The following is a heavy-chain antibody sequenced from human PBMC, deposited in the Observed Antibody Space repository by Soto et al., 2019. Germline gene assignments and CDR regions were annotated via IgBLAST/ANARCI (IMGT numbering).Heavy chain of an antibody. CDR1: GGTFSSYP. J-gene: IGHJ6*02. CDR3: ASLSAAPYGMDA. CDR2: VIPIFGTA. Sequence: SVKVSCKASGGTFSSYPISWVRQAPGQGLAWMGGVIPIFGTANYAQKFQGRVTITADESTSTAYMELSSLRSEDTAVYYCASLSAAPYGMDAWGQGTTVTVSS. D-gene: IGHD2-2*01. V-gene: IGHV1-69*13.